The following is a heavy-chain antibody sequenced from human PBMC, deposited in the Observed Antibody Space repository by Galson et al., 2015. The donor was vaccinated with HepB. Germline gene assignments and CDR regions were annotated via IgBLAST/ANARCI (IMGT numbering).Heavy chain of an antibody. J-gene: IGHJ3*02. CDR1: RFTFGEHA. CDR3: ARGQVLYSGSYYDDAFDI. D-gene: IGHD1-26*01. CDR2: ISNDGSNQ. V-gene: IGHV3-30*03. Sequence: SLRLSCAASRFTFGEHAMNWVRQAPGKGLEWVAAISNDGSNQYYTDSVKGRFTFSRDNSRNTVYLQMNSLRSDDTAVYYCARGQVLYSGSYYDDAFDIWGQGTMVTVSS.